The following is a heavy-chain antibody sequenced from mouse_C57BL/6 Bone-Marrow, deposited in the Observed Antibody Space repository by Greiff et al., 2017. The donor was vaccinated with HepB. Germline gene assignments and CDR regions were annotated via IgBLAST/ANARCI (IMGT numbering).Heavy chain of an antibody. J-gene: IGHJ2*01. D-gene: IGHD1-1*01. CDR3: ARGTTVVASFDY. CDR2: ISSGSSTI. V-gene: IGHV5-17*01. Sequence: DVMLVESGGGLVKPGGSLKLSCAASGFTFSDYGMHWVRQAPEKGLEWVAYISSGSSTIYYADTVKGRFTISRDNAKNTLFLQMTSLRSEDTAMYYCARGTTVVASFDYWGQGTTLTVSS. CDR1: GFTFSDYG.